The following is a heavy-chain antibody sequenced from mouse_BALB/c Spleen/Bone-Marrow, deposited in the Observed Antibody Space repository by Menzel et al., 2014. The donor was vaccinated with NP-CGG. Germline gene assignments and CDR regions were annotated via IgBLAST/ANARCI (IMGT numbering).Heavy chain of an antibody. CDR1: GYSFTGYY. D-gene: IGHD2-14*01. Sequence: EVQLQQSGPELVKPGASVKISCKASGYSFTGYYMHWVKQSHVKSLEWIGRINPYNGATSYNQNFKVKASLTVDKSSSIAYMELHSLTSEDSAVYYCAKNYRYDGALDYWGQGTSVTVSS. CDR2: INPYNGAT. V-gene: IGHV1-26*01. CDR3: AKNYRYDGALDY. J-gene: IGHJ4*01.